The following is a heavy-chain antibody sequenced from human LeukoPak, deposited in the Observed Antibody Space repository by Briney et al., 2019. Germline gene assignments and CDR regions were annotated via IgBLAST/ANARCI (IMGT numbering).Heavy chain of an antibody. J-gene: IGHJ4*02. CDR3: ARKEYSLDY. V-gene: IGHV4-30-2*01. D-gene: IGHD5-18*01. CDR2: IYHSGST. CDR1: GGSISSGGYS. Sequence: SQTLSLTCAVSGGSISSGGYSWNWIRQPPGEGLEWIGYIYHSGSTYYNPSLKSRVTISIDRSKNQFSLNLSSVTAADTAMYYCARKEYSLDYWGQGTLVTVSS.